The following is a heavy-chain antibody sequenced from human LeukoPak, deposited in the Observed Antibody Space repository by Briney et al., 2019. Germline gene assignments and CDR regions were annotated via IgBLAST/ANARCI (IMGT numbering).Heavy chain of an antibody. CDR2: IVAKSSGT. Sequence: ASVKVSCKASESVFSDYVIHWVRQAPGQGLEWMGWIVAKSSGTHYAQNFQGRVTMTRDTSIRTAYMELSGLRSDDTAVYYCAREGGDFDIWGQGTMVTVSS. V-gene: IGHV1-2*02. CDR3: AREGGDFDI. D-gene: IGHD2-21*01. CDR1: ESVFSDYV. J-gene: IGHJ3*02.